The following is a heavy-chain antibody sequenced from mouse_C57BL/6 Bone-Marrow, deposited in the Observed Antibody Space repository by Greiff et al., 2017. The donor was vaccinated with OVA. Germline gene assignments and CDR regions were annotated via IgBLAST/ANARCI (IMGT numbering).Heavy chain of an antibody. CDR3: ARKTPAYYSNYGEAMDY. CDR2: INPSSGYT. V-gene: IGHV1-4*01. Sequence: VQLQQSGAELARPGASVKMSCKASGYTFTSYTMHWVKQRPGQGLEWIGYINPSSGYTKYNQKFKDKATLTADKSSSTAYMQLSSLTSEDAAAEYCARKTPAYYSNYGEAMDYWGQGTSVTVSA. CDR1: GYTFTSYT. D-gene: IGHD2-5*01. J-gene: IGHJ4*01.